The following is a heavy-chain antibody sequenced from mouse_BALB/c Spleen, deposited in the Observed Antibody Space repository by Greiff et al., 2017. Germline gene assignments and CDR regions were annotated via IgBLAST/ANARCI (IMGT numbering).Heavy chain of an antibody. CDR3: ARRIPFITTVVATFDY. J-gene: IGHJ2*01. Sequence: QVQLQQSGAELARPGASVKLSCKASGYTFTDYYINWVKQRTGQGLEWIGEIYPGSGNTYYNEKFKGKATLTADKSSSTAYMQLSSLTSEDSAVYFCARRIPFITTVVATFDYWGQGTTLTVSS. D-gene: IGHD1-1*01. V-gene: IGHV1-77*01. CDR2: IYPGSGNT. CDR1: GYTFTDYY.